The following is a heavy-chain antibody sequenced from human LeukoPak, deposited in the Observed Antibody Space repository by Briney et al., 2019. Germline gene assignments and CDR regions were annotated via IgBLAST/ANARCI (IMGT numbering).Heavy chain of an antibody. Sequence: ASVKVSCKASGYTFTGYYMHWVRQAPGQGLEWMGWINPNSGGTNHAQKFQGRVTMTRDTSISTAYMELSRLRSDDTALYYCATSDYGDYGGLDYWGQGTLVTVSS. CDR2: INPNSGGT. V-gene: IGHV1-2*02. J-gene: IGHJ4*02. CDR1: GYTFTGYY. D-gene: IGHD4-17*01. CDR3: ATSDYGDYGGLDY.